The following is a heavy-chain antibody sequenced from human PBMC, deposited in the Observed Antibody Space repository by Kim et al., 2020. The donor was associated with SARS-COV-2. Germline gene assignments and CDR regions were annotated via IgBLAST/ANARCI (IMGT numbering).Heavy chain of an antibody. D-gene: IGHD3-22*01. CDR3: ATVAYRIYDSSSYYGWYFDY. V-gene: IGHV1-24*01. Sequence: ASVKVSCKVSGYTLTELSMHWVRQAPGKGLEWMGGFDPEDGETIYAQKFQGRVTMTEDTSTDTAYMELSSLRSEDTAVYYCATVAYRIYDSSSYYGWYFDYWGQGTLVTVSS. J-gene: IGHJ4*02. CDR2: FDPEDGET. CDR1: GYTLTELS.